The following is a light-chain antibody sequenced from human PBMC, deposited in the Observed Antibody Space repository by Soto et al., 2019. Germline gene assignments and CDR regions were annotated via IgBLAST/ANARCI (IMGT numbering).Light chain of an antibody. V-gene: IGKV3-11*01. CDR3: QQRSNWPPLP. CDR2: DAS. J-gene: IGKJ4*01. CDR1: QSVSTY. Sequence: ETVLTQSPATLSLSPGERATLSCRASQSVSTYVAWYQQNPGQAPRLLIYDASHRATGIPARFSGSGSGTDFTLTISSLEPEDFAVYYCQQRSNWPPLPFGGGTKVEIK.